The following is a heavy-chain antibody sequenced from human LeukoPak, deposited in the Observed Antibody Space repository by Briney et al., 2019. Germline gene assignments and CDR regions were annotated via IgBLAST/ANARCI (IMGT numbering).Heavy chain of an antibody. J-gene: IGHJ4*02. CDR3: AKDAARPTSGAPGY. Sequence: GGSLRLYGAASGFTFSSYGMQWISHAPGKGMGWVAFIRYDGSNKYYADSVKGRFTISRDNSKNTLYLQMNSLRAEDTAVYYCAKDAARPTSGAPGYWGQGTLVTVSS. CDR2: IRYDGSNK. D-gene: IGHD6-6*01. V-gene: IGHV3-30*02. CDR1: GFTFSSYG.